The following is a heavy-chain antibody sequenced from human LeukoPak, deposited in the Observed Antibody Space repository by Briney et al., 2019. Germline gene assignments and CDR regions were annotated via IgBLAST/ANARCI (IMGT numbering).Heavy chain of an antibody. CDR3: AREGDGSGNNFDY. D-gene: IGHD3-10*01. V-gene: IGHV1-2*02. J-gene: IGHJ4*02. CDR1: GYTFTGYY. CDR2: INPNSGGT. Sequence: ASVKVSCKASGYTFTGYYMHWVRQAPGQGLEWMGWINPNSGGTNYAQKFQGRVTMTRDTSISTAYMELSRLRSDDTAVYYCAREGDGSGNNFDYWGQGTLVTVS.